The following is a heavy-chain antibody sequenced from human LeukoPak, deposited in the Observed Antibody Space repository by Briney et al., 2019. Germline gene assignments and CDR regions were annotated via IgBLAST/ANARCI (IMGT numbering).Heavy chain of an antibody. V-gene: IGHV1-46*01. CDR2: INSSGGTT. Sequence: ASVKVSCKASGYTFTVYYMHWVRQAPGQGLEWMGIINSSGGTTSYAQKFQGRVTMTRDTSTSTVYMDLSSLRSEDTAVYYCARGGWYYFDYWGQGTLVTVSS. J-gene: IGHJ4*02. D-gene: IGHD6-19*01. CDR1: GYTFTVYY. CDR3: ARGGWYYFDY.